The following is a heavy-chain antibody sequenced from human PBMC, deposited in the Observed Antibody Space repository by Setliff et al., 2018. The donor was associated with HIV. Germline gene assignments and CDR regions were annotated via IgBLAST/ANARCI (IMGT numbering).Heavy chain of an antibody. J-gene: IGHJ6*03. CDR3: ARGTTATDYYYYMDV. CDR2: VEPQHGET. V-gene: IGHV1-69-2*01. Sequence: SCKASGYTFTGYYMHWVRQAPGQGLEWMGRVEPQHGETIFAGKFQGRVTITADTSTDTAYMELSSLRSEDTAVYFCARGTTATDYYYYMDVWGKGTSVTVSS. CDR1: GYTFTGYY. D-gene: IGHD4-17*01.